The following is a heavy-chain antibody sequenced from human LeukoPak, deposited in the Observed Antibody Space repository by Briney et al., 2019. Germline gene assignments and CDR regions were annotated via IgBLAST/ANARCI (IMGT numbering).Heavy chain of an antibody. CDR1: GGSIRSYY. D-gene: IGHD4-17*01. CDR3: ARTGSTVTMLYPFDH. J-gene: IGHJ4*02. CDR2: IYYSGST. V-gene: IGHV4-59*01. Sequence: SETLSLTCTVSGGSIRSYYWSWIRQPPGKGLEWIGYIYYSGSTNYNPSLKSRVRISVDTSKNQFSLKLSSVTAADTAVYYCARTGSTVTMLYPFDHWGQGTLVTVSS.